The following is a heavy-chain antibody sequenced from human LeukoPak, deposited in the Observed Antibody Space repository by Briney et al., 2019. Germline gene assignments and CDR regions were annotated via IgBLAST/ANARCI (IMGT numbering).Heavy chain of an antibody. Sequence: SETLSLTCTVSGGSMSSFYWSWTRQPPGKGLEWIGYIYYSGTTKYNPSPESRVTLSVDTSKNQFSLKLNSVTAADTAVYYCARHGGSSFIYWGQGTLVTVSS. J-gene: IGHJ4*02. D-gene: IGHD1-26*01. CDR3: ARHGGSSFIY. CDR2: IYYSGTT. CDR1: GGSMSSFY. V-gene: IGHV4-59*08.